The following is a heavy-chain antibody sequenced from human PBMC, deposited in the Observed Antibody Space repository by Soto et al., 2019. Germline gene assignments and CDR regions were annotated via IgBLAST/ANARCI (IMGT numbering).Heavy chain of an antibody. D-gene: IGHD2-15*01. J-gene: IGHJ4*02. CDR3: ARSPTWSATGYYFDY. V-gene: IGHV1-69*02. Sequence: QVQLVQSGAEVKKPGSSVKVSCKASGGTFSSYTISWVRQAPGQGLEWMGRIIPILGIANYAQKFQGRVTITADKSTSTAYMELSSLRSEDTAGYYCARSPTWSATGYYFDYWGQGTLVTVSS. CDR2: IIPILGIA. CDR1: GGTFSSYT.